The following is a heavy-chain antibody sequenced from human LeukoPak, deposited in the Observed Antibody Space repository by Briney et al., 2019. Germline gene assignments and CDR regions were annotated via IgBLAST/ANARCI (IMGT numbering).Heavy chain of an antibody. Sequence: ASVKVSCKASGYTFTDYYIHWVRQAPGQGLEWVGRLNPNSGATHYPQKFQGRVTMTRDTSINTAYLELNSLRSDDTAIYYCARDEQGGTTGGLGYWGQGTLVTVSS. CDR1: GYTFTDYY. J-gene: IGHJ4*02. V-gene: IGHV1-2*06. CDR2: LNPNSGAT. CDR3: ARDEQGGTTGGLGY. D-gene: IGHD4-17*01.